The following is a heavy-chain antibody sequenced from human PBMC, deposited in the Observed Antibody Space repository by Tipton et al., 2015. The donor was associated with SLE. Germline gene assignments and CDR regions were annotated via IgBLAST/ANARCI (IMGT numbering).Heavy chain of an antibody. J-gene: IGHJ2*01. CDR2: MIPRSGST. CDR1: GFTLTGYD. Sequence: QVQLVQSGAEVKKPGASVKVSCQAFGFTLTGYDIHWVRQAPGHGLEWMGWMIPRSGSTNYAQRFRGRVTMTRNTSIDTAYLELTSLRSEDTAVYYCAREYSSSRGTFFDLWGPGTLVTVSS. CDR3: AREYSSSRGTFFDL. D-gene: IGHD6-19*01. V-gene: IGHV1-8*01.